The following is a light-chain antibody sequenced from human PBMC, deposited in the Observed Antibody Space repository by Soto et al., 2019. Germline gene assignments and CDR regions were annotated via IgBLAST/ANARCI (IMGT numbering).Light chain of an antibody. CDR3: QQYGTSPPLT. CDR2: GAS. V-gene: IGKV3-20*01. Sequence: EIVLTQSPGTLSLSPGERATLSCRASQSVSSSYLAWYQQKPGQAPRLLLYGASSMATGIPDRFSGSGSGTDFTLTTSRLEPEDFAVYYCQQYGTSPPLTFGGGTKVEIK. CDR1: QSVSSSY. J-gene: IGKJ4*01.